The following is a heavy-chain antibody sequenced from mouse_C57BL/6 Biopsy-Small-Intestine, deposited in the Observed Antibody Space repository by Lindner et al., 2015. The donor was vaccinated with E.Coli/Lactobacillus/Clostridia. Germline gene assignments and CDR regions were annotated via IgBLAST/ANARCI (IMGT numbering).Heavy chain of an antibody. D-gene: IGHD2-3*01. CDR2: IYPNNGGT. CDR1: GYTFTDYN. Sequence: LQRSGPELVKPGASVKISCKASGYTFTDYNMDWVKQSHGKSLEWIGYIYPNNGGTGYNQKFKSKATLTVDKSSSTAYMELHSLTSEDSAVYYCARRGGYYYFDYWGQGTTLTVSS. J-gene: IGHJ2*01. V-gene: IGHV1-34*02. CDR3: ARRGGYYYFDY.